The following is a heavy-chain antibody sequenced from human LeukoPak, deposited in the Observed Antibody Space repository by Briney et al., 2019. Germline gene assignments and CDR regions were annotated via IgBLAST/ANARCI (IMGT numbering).Heavy chain of an antibody. CDR1: GGSVSSYY. V-gene: IGHV4-59*02. CDR2: MPYSGRT. Sequence: ASETLSLTCTVSGGSVSSYYWSWIRQTPEKGLEWIGYMPYSGRTDYGPSLKSRVTMSVDTSKNQFSLKMSYVTAADTGVYYCTAGVTSGSYKAPDFDYWGQGTLVTVSS. CDR3: TAGVTSGSYKAPDFDY. J-gene: IGHJ4*02. D-gene: IGHD3-10*01.